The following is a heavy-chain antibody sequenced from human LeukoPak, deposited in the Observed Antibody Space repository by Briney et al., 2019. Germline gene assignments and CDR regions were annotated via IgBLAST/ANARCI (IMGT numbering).Heavy chain of an antibody. CDR3: ASQAYYDILTGYYSDYYYGMDV. V-gene: IGHV1-46*01. D-gene: IGHD3-9*01. J-gene: IGHJ6*02. CDR1: GYTFTSYY. Sequence: HGASVKVSCKASGYTFTSYYMHWVRQAPGQGPEWMGIINPSGGTTSYAQKFQGRVTMTRDTSTSTVYMELSSLRSEDTAVYYCASQAYYDILTGYYSDYYYGMDVWGQGTTVTVSS. CDR2: INPSGGTT.